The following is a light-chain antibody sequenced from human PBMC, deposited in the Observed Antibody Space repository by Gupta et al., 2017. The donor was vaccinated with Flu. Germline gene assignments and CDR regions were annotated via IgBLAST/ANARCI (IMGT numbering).Light chain of an antibody. CDR1: SYNIGYND. CDR2: END. J-gene: IGLJ3*02. V-gene: IGLV1-51*02. Sequence: SSYNIGYNDVSCYQQFPGTAPKLLIYENDRRPSGFPDRFSGSKSGTSATLDITGLQTGDEADYYCGTWDSSLSTVVFGGGTKLTGL. CDR3: GTWDSSLSTVV.